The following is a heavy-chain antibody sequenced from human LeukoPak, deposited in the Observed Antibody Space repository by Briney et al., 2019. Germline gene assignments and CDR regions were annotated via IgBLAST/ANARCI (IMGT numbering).Heavy chain of an antibody. V-gene: IGHV3-7*01. D-gene: IGHD4-11*01. Sequence: PGGSLRLSCAASGFTFSSYWMTWVRQAPGKGLEWVANIKQDGSAKHYIHSVEGRLTISRDNAKNSLYLQMNSLRAGDTAVYYCAGDVDHSYLRYWGQGTLVTVSS. CDR2: IKQDGSAK. J-gene: IGHJ4*02. CDR1: GFTFSSYW. CDR3: AGDVDHSYLRY.